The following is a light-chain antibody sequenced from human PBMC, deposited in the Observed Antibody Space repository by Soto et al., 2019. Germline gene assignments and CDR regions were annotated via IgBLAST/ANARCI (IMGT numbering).Light chain of an antibody. CDR2: DAS. CDR1: QSFRGL. CDR3: QQRSNWPREFT. Sequence: EVVMTQSRATLSFSPVEIATLSCMGIQSFRGLFAWYQQKPGQAPRLLIYDASKRATGIPARFSGSGSGTAFTLTISGLEPEDFAVYYCQQRSNWPREFTFGPGTKVDIK. V-gene: IGKV3-11*01. J-gene: IGKJ3*01.